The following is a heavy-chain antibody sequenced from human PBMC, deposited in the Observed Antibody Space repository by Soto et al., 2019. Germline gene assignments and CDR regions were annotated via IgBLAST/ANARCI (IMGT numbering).Heavy chain of an antibody. J-gene: IGHJ6*02. D-gene: IGHD3-10*01. CDR2: ISGSGGST. CDR3: AKGSTMLRGVIIPQYYYYGMDV. V-gene: IGHV3-23*01. Sequence: GGSLRLSCAASGFTFSSYAMSWVRQAPGKGLEWVSAISGSGGSTYYADSVKGRFTISRDNSKNTLYLQMNSLRAEDTAVYYCAKGSTMLRGVIIPQYYYYGMDVWGQGTTVTVSS. CDR1: GFTFSSYA.